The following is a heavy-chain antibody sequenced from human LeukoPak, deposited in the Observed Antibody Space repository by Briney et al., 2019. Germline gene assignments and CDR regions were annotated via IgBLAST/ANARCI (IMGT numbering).Heavy chain of an antibody. Sequence: SETLSLTCTVSGGSISSSSYYWGWIRQPPGKGLEWIGSIYYSGSTYHNPSLKRRATISVNTSKNQFSLKLSSVTAADTAVYYCARAFEVLRYFDWLHTDYFDYWGQGTLVTVSS. CDR2: IYYSGST. V-gene: IGHV4-39*07. CDR3: ARAFEVLRYFDWLHTDYFDY. D-gene: IGHD3-9*01. J-gene: IGHJ4*02. CDR1: GGSISSSSYY.